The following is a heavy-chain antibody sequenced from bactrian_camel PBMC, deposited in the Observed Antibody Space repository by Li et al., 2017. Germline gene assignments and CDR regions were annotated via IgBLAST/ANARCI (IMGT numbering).Heavy chain of an antibody. V-gene: IGHV3-2*01. D-gene: IGHD3*01. CDR2: IYTGSNKT. J-gene: IGHJ4*01. Sequence: HVQLVESGGGLVQPGGSLTLTCTVSGLTFRAFDMSWVRQAPGKEREGVATIYTGSNKTYYADSVKGRFTISLDNVKNTLYLQMNSLKPEDTAMYYCAADRSRMTTMQTLGWPLWPGDPGHRL. CDR1: GLTFRAFD. CDR3: AADRSRMTTMQTLGWP.